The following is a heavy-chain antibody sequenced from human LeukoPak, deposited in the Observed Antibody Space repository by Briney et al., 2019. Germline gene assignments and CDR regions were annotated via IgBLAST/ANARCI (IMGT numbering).Heavy chain of an antibody. CDR3: AKVPPGGFNGLPCYFDY. V-gene: IGHV3-23*01. CDR2: ISGSGGST. D-gene: IGHD5-24*01. J-gene: IGHJ4*02. Sequence: PAGGSLRLSCAASGFTFSTYAMSWVRQAPGRGLEWVSAISGSGGSTYYADSVQGRFSISRDNSKTTLYLQMNSLRAEDTAVYYCAKVPPGGFNGLPCYFDYWGQGTLVTVSS. CDR1: GFTFSTYA.